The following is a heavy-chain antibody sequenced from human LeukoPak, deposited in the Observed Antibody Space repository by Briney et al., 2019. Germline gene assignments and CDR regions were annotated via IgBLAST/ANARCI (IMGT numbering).Heavy chain of an antibody. CDR1: GDSIGSYY. CDR3: ARAGSGWCFDY. Sequence: PSETLSLTCSVSGDSIGSYYWSWIRQPPGKGLEWIGYIYSSETINYNPSLKSRVTVSVDTSKNQFSLNLRSVTAADTAVYYCARAGSGWCFDYWGQGTLVTVSS. J-gene: IGHJ4*02. V-gene: IGHV4-59*01. D-gene: IGHD6-19*01. CDR2: IYSSETI.